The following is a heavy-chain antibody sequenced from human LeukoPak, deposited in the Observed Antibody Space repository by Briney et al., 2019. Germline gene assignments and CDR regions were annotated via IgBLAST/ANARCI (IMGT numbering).Heavy chain of an antibody. CDR2: IRNAGSNK. J-gene: IGHJ4*02. V-gene: IGHV3-30*02. CDR3: AKERDTAMVTIDY. CDR1: GFTFSSYG. D-gene: IGHD5-18*01. Sequence: GGSLRLSCAAPGFTFSSYGMHWVRQAPGKGLEWVAFIRNAGSNKYYADSVKGRFTISRTNYKNTPYLQMNRLRAEDTAVYYCAKERDTAMVTIDYWGQGTLVTVSS.